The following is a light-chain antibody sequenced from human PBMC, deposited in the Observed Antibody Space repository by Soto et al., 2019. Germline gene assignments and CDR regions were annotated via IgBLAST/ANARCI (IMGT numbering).Light chain of an antibody. CDR1: SSNIGSNT. V-gene: IGLV1-44*01. CDR3: AAWDDSLNGHYV. Sequence: QSVLTQPPSASGTPGQRVTISCSGISSNIGSNTVNWYQQLPGTAPKLLIYSNNQRPSGVPDRFSGSKSGTSASLAISGLQSEDEADYCCAAWDDSLNGHYVFGTGTKVTVL. CDR2: SNN. J-gene: IGLJ1*01.